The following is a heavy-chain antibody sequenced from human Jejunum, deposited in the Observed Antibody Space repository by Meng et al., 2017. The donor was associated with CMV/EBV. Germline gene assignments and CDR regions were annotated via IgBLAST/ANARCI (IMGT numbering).Heavy chain of an antibody. V-gene: IGHV1-18*01. CDR1: GYTFTNYG. CDR3: ARVEVGITSGDY. J-gene: IGHJ4*02. Sequence: QGQVVKSGGEVKKPGAQVKVSCKASGYTFTNYGITWVRQAPGQGLEWMGWISAYNGNTNYAQTLQGRLTMTTDTSTSTAYMELRSLRSDDTAVYYCARVEVGITSGDYWGQGTLVTVSS. CDR2: ISAYNGNT. D-gene: IGHD1-26*01.